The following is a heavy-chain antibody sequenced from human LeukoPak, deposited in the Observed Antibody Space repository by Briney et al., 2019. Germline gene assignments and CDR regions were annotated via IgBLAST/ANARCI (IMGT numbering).Heavy chain of an antibody. CDR3: ATFTPSHYDP. CDR1: GYTLTELS. V-gene: IGHV1-24*01. CDR2: FDPEDGET. J-gene: IGHJ5*02. Sequence: VASVKVSCKVSGYTLTELSMHWVRQAPGKGLEWMGGFDPEDGETIYAQKFQGRVTMTEDTSTDTAYMELSSLRSGDTAVYYCATFTPSHYDPWGQGTLVTVSS.